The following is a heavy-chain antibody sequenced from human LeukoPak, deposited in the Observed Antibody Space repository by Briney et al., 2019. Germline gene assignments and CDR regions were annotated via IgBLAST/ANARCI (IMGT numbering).Heavy chain of an antibody. V-gene: IGHV4-59*01. CDR2: IYYSGCT. J-gene: IGHJ2*01. D-gene: IGHD2-2*02. CDR3: ARASLVPAAIRFHWYFQL. CDR1: GGSISSYD. Sequence: SGTLSLTCTVSGGSISSYDLSWFRQPPGKGLEWIGYIYYSGCTSYNPSLKSRVTISVDTSKNQFSLKLSSVTAADTAVHYCARASLVPAAIRFHWYFQLWGRGTLVTVSS.